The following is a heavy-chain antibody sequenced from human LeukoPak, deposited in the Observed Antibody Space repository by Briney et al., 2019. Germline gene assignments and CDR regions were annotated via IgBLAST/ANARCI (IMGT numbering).Heavy chain of an antibody. D-gene: IGHD3-10*01. Sequence: ASVKVSCKASGYTFTGYYIHWVRQAPGQGLEWMGWINPDNGVTNYAQKFQGRVTMTRDTSTSTVYMELSSLRSEDTAVYYCARGLVRGMISSLRRTPPHDYWGQGTLVTVSS. CDR1: GYTFTGYY. CDR3: ARGLVRGMISSLRRTPPHDY. V-gene: IGHV1-2*02. J-gene: IGHJ4*02. CDR2: INPDNGVT.